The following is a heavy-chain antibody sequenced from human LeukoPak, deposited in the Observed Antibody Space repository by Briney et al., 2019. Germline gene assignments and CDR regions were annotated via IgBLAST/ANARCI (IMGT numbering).Heavy chain of an antibody. CDR2: IYHSGTA. CDR1: GDSISSDVHY. D-gene: IGHD3-3*01. CDR3: ARQVDFWSGYYLDY. V-gene: IGHV4-30-2*01. J-gene: IGHJ4*02. Sequence: PSETLSLTCTVSGDSISSDVHYWSWIRQPPGKGLEWIGYIYHSGTAYYNPSLNSRVTMSVDKSRNQFSLKLTSVTAADTAVYYCARQVDFWSGYYLDYWGQGTLVTVSS.